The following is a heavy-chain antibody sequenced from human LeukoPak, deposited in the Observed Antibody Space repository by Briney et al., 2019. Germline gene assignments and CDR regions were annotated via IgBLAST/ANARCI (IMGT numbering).Heavy chain of an antibody. J-gene: IGHJ5*02. Sequence: GGSLRLSCAASGFTFSGYWMHWVRQAPGKGLVWVSRINSDGSSTTYAGSVKGRFTISRDNAKNTLYLQMNSLRAEDTAVYYCARGGFALNVPVVGLNWFDPWGQGTLVTVSS. CDR1: GFTFSGYW. D-gene: IGHD2-2*01. V-gene: IGHV3-74*03. CDR3: ARGGFALNVPVVGLNWFDP. CDR2: INSDGSST.